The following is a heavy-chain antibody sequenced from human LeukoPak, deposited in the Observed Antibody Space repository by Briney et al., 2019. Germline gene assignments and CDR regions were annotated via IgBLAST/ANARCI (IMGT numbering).Heavy chain of an antibody. V-gene: IGHV1-46*01. CDR3: ARAREAYYYGSGSYYNVFDY. Sequence: ASVKVSCKASGYTFTSYYMHWVRQAPGQGLEWMGIINPSGGSTSYAQKFQGRVTMTRDMSTSTVYMELRSLRSDDTAVYYCARAREAYYYGSGSYYNVFDYWGQGTLVTVSS. CDR2: INPSGGST. D-gene: IGHD3-10*01. J-gene: IGHJ4*02. CDR1: GYTFTSYY.